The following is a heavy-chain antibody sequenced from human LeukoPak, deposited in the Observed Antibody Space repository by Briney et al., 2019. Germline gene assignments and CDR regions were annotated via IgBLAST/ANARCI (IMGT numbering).Heavy chain of an antibody. CDR2: INWNGETT. D-gene: IGHD3-10*01. J-gene: IGHJ4*02. Sequence: GGSLRLSCAASGFIFEDNGMSWVRQAPGKGLEWVSDINWNGETTGYVDSVKGRFTISRDNAKNSLYLQMNSLRAEDTALYYCATHSYYYGSGSYPHYLDYWGQGTLVTVSS. CDR1: GFIFEDNG. V-gene: IGHV3-20*04. CDR3: ATHSYYYGSGSYPHYLDY.